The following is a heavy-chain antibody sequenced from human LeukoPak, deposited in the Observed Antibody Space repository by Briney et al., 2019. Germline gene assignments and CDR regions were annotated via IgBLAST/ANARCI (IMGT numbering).Heavy chain of an antibody. CDR3: ASGCSSTSCPIDY. CDR2: INPNSGGT. CDR1: GYTFTGYY. D-gene: IGHD2-2*01. J-gene: IGHJ4*02. V-gene: IGHV1-2*02. Sequence: GASVKVSCKASGYTFTGYYMHWVRQAPGLGLEWMGWINPNSGGTNYAQKFQGRVTMTRDTSISTAYMELSRLRSDDTAVYYCASGCSSTSCPIDYWGQGTLVTVSS.